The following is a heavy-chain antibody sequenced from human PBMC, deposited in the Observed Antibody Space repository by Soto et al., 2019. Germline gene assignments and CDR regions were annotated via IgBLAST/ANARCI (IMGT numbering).Heavy chain of an antibody. V-gene: IGHV1-3*01. D-gene: IGHD3-10*01. CDR2: INAGNGNT. J-gene: IGHJ3*02. Sequence: QVQLVQSGAEVKKPGASVKVSCKASGYTFTSYAMHWVRQAPGQRLEWMGWINAGNGNTKYSKKFQGRVTITRDTSASTAYMELSSLRSEDTAVYYCARDIGGPDDAFDIWGQGTMVTVSS. CDR1: GYTFTSYA. CDR3: ARDIGGPDDAFDI.